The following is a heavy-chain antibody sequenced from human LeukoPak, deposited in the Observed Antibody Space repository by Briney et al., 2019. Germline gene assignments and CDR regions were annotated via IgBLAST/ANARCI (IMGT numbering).Heavy chain of an antibody. Sequence: PGGSLRLFCAASGFTFTSYWMSWVRQAPGKGLEWVANIKQDGSEKNYVDSVKGRFTISRDNAKNSMSLQMNSLRAEDTAVYYCTREGILAGVDYWGQGTLVTVSS. CDR2: IKQDGSEK. D-gene: IGHD6-13*01. CDR1: GFTFTSYW. CDR3: TREGILAGVDY. V-gene: IGHV3-7*01. J-gene: IGHJ4*02.